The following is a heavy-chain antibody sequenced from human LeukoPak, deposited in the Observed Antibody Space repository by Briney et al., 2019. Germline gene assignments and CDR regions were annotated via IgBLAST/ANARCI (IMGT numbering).Heavy chain of an antibody. D-gene: IGHD6-19*01. V-gene: IGHV6-1*01. J-gene: IGHJ6*02. CDR2: TYYRSKWFD. Sequence: SQTLSLTCAISGDSVSSNNAAWNWIRQSPSRGLEWLGRTYYRSKWFDDYAVSVKSQITINPDTSKNQVSLHLNSVTPEDTAVYFCSRTRYSSGGAYYYGLDVWGQGTTVIVSS. CDR3: SRTRYSSGGAYYYGLDV. CDR1: GDSVSSNNAA.